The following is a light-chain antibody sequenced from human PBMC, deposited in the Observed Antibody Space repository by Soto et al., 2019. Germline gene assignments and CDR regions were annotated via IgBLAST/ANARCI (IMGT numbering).Light chain of an antibody. Sequence: EIVLTQSPCTLSLSPGERATLSCRASQSVSSLYLAWYQHKPGQPPRLLIYGASTMATGIPDRFSGSESGAYFTLTISRLEPEDFAVYYCHHFGTSPTFGRGTKVEI. V-gene: IGKV3-20*01. CDR2: GAS. CDR3: HHFGTSPT. CDR1: QSVSSLY. J-gene: IGKJ1*01.